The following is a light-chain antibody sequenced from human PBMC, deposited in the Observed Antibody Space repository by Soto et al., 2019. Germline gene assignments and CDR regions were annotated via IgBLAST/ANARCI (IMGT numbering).Light chain of an antibody. CDR3: QQYGSSPFT. V-gene: IGKV3-20*01. Sequence: ENVLTQSPGTLSLSPGERGTLSCRASQSVSSNYLAWYQQKPGQAPRLLIYGASSRATGIPDRFSGSGSGTDFTLTISRLVPADFAVYYCQQYGSSPFTFGGGTKVEIK. CDR1: QSVSSNY. CDR2: GAS. J-gene: IGKJ4*01.